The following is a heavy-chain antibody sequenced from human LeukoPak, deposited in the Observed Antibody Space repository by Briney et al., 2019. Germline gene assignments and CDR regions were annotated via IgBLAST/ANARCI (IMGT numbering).Heavy chain of an antibody. CDR2: IYTSGST. Sequence: GSLRLSCAASGFTFSDYYMSWIRQPAGKGLEWIGRIYTSGSTNYNPSLKSRVTISVDTSKNQFSLKLSSVTAADTAVYYCARDGIVGAVDYWGQGTLVTVSS. J-gene: IGHJ4*02. CDR1: GFTFSDYY. CDR3: ARDGIVGAVDY. V-gene: IGHV4-4*07. D-gene: IGHD1-26*01.